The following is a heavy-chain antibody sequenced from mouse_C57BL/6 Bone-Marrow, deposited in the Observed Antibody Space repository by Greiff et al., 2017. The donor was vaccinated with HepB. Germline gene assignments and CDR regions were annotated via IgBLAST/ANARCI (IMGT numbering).Heavy chain of an antibody. CDR3: DRGKLGDNDVDD. CDR1: GFNIKDYY. V-gene: IGHV14-2*01. D-gene: IGHD3-1*01. Sequence: EVQLQQSGAELVKPGASVKLSCTASGFNIKDYYMNWVKQRTEQGLEWIGRIDPEDGGTKYAPKFQGKATITADTSSNTAYLQLSSLTSEDTAVYDCDRGKLGDNDVDDSGQGTTLTVAS. CDR2: IDPEDGGT. J-gene: IGHJ2*01.